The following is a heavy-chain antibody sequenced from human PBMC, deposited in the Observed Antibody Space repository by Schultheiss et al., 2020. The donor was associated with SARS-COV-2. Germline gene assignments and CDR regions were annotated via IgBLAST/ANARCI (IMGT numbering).Heavy chain of an antibody. D-gene: IGHD3-16*01. Sequence: GGSLRLSCSASGFTFRSYAIHWVRQVPGKGLEHVSGISSKGDKTHYGDSVKGRFTISRDNSKNTLYLQMNSLRADDTAVYYCATWGGYYFDYWGQGTLVTVSS. J-gene: IGHJ4*02. CDR1: GFTFRSYA. V-gene: IGHV3-64*04. CDR2: ISSKGDKT. CDR3: ATWGGYYFDY.